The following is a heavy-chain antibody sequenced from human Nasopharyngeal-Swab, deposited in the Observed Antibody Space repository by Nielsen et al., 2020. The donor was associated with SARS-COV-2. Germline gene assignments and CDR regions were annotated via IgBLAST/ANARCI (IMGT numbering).Heavy chain of an antibody. D-gene: IGHD6-13*01. CDR1: GFTFSDHW. CDR3: AKAHGNSWYSSLDY. Sequence: GGSLRLSCVVSGFTFSDHWMNWVRQAPGKGLEWVANIKPDGSEKYYVDSVKGRFTISRDNARNSLFLQMNSLRAEDTAVYYCAKAHGNSWYSSLDYWGQGTLVTVSS. CDR2: IKPDGSEK. V-gene: IGHV3-7*03. J-gene: IGHJ4*02.